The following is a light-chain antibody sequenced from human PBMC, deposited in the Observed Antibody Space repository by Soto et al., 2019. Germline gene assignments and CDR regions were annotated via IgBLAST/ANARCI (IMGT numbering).Light chain of an antibody. V-gene: IGLV6-57*01. J-gene: IGLJ1*01. CDR2: EDN. CDR3: QSYDSGVYV. Sequence: NFMLTQPHSVSESPGKTVTISCTRSSGSIASNYVQWYQQRPGSSPTTVIYEDNQRPSGVPDRFSGSIDSSSNSASLTISGLKTEDEADYYCQSYDSGVYVFGTGTKLTVL. CDR1: SGSIASNY.